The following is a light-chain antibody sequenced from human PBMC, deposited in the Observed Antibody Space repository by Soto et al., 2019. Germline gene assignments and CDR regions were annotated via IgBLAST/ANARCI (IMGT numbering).Light chain of an antibody. CDR1: QTISSW. V-gene: IGKV1-5*03. J-gene: IGKJ1*01. CDR3: QHYNSYSEA. CDR2: KAS. Sequence: DIQMTQSPATLSGSFGDRVTITCRASQTISSWLAWYQQKPGKAPKLLIYKASTLKSGVPSRFSGSGYGTEFNLTISSLQTDDFATYYCQHYNSYSEAFGQGTKVDIK.